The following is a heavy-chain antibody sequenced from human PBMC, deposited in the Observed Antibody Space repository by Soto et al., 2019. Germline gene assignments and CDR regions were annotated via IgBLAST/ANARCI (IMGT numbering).Heavy chain of an antibody. Sequence: XPGKVSSKASGYPLTDYYIHWLRRAPGQGLEWMGWINPNSDGTKYMYNFQGRVTMTRDTSINTAYMVLSRLRSDDTAVYYCASEFAMQALLNSGSLHFDYSGHGSLVTV. CDR2: INPNSDGT. CDR1: GYPLTDYY. CDR3: ASEFAMQALLNSGSLHFDY. V-gene: IGHV1-2*02. D-gene: IGHD1-26*01. J-gene: IGHJ4*01.